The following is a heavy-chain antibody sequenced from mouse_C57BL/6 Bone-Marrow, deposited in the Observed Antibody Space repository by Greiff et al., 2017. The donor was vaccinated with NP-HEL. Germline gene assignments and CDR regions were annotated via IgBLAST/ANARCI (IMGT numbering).Heavy chain of an antibody. V-gene: IGHV1-81*01. Sequence: QVQLKESGAELARPGASVKLSCKASGYTFTSYGISWVKQRTGQGLEWIGEIYPRSGNTYYNEKFKGKATLTADKSSSTAYMLLRRLTSEDSAVYFCSSRNWGAWCAYWGQGTLVTVSA. D-gene: IGHD4-1*01. CDR1: GYTFTSYG. J-gene: IGHJ3*01. CDR2: IYPRSGNT. CDR3: SSRNWGAWCAY.